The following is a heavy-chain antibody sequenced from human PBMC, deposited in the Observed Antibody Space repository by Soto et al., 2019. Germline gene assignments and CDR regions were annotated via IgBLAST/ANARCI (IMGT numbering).Heavy chain of an antibody. Sequence: EVQLLESGGGLVQPGGSLRLSCAASGFTFSNYAMTWVRQAPGKGRVWVSVIPGSGCGTYFVDSVKGRLTISRDNSKNTVYLQMNSLRAEDTAVYYCAKRPLTAAGFDYWGQGTLVTVSS. CDR3: AKRPLTAAGFDY. D-gene: IGHD6-13*01. J-gene: IGHJ4*02. CDR1: GFTFSNYA. CDR2: IPGSGCGT. V-gene: IGHV3-23*01.